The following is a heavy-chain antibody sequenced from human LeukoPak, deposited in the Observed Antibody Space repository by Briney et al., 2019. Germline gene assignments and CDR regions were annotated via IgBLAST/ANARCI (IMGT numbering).Heavy chain of an antibody. V-gene: IGHV3-23*01. D-gene: IGHD2-15*01. CDR1: GFTLSIYA. J-gene: IGHJ3*01. CDR2: IADSGDRA. Sequence: GGSLRLSCAASGFTLSIYAMSWVRQAPGKGLEWVSAIADSGDRAAYAAFVKGRFTISRDNSKNTLYLQMNSLRVEDTAVYYCARRDCGGGSGYGRAFDLWGQGTKVTVSS. CDR3: ARRDCGGGSGYGRAFDL.